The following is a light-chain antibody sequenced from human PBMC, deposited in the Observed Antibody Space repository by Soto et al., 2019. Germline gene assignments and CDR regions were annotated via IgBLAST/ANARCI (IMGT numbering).Light chain of an antibody. V-gene: IGKV1-39*01. J-gene: IGKJ2*01. CDR3: QQSQGIPYT. CDR1: QNISTY. Sequence: DIQMTQSPSSLSASVGDRVTITCRASQNISTYLNWYQQNPGKAPKLLIYAASTLQSGVPSRFSGSGSGTEFTLTISSLQPEDFATYYCQQSQGIPYTFGQGTKLEIK. CDR2: AAS.